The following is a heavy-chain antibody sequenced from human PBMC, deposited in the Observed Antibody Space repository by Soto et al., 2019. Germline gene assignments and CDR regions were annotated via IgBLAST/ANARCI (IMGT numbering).Heavy chain of an antibody. CDR3: ARGRYGDY. V-gene: IGHV1-18*01. D-gene: IGHD1-1*01. Sequence: QVHLVQSGAEVKKPGAAVKVSCKGSGYGFTTYCITWVRQAPGQGLDWMAWISTHNGNTNYAQKLQGRVTVTRDTSTSTAYMELRSMRSDDTAVYYCARGRYGDYWGQGALVTVSS. CDR2: ISTHNGNT. CDR1: GYGFTTYC. J-gene: IGHJ4*02.